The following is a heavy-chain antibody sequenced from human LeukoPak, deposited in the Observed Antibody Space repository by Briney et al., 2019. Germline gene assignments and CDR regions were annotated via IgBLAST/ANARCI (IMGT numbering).Heavy chain of an antibody. CDR2: FDPEDGET. J-gene: IGHJ4*02. D-gene: IGHD6-6*01. Sequence: ASVKVSCKVSGYTLTELSMHWVRQAPGKGLEWTGGFDPEDGETIYAQKFQGRVTMTEDTSTDTAYMELSSLRSEDTAVYYCATERPMSSSFDYWGQGTLVTVSS. CDR3: ATERPMSSSFDY. V-gene: IGHV1-24*01. CDR1: GYTLTELS.